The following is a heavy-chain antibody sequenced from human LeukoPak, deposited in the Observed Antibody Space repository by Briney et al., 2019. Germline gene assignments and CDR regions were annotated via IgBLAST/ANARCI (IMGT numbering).Heavy chain of an antibody. D-gene: IGHD5-24*01. V-gene: IGHV4-34*01. CDR2: INHSGST. CDR1: GGSFSGYY. Sequence: SETLSLTCAVYGGSFSGYYWSWIRQPPGKGLEWIGEINHSGSTNYNPSLKSRVTISVDTSKNQFFLKLSSVTAADTAVYYCARGRWLQLRAFDIWGQGTMVTVSS. CDR3: ARGRWLQLRAFDI. J-gene: IGHJ3*02.